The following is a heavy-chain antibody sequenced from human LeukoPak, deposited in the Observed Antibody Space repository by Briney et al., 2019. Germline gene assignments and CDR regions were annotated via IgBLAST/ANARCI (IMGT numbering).Heavy chain of an antibody. CDR3: ASEHYGPDS. V-gene: IGHV3-74*01. J-gene: IGHJ4*02. Sequence: GGSLRLSCAASGFTFSTYFMHWVRQAPGKGLVWVSRINGDGFSTTYADSVMGRFTISRDNAKNTLNVQMNSLRADDTAVYYCASEHYGPDSWGQGTLVTVSS. D-gene: IGHD4-17*01. CDR2: INGDGFST. CDR1: GFTFSTYF.